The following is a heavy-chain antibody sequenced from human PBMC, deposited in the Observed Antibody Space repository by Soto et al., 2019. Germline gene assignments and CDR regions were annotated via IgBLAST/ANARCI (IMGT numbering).Heavy chain of an antibody. V-gene: IGHV1-46*01. D-gene: IGHD1-26*01. J-gene: IGHJ4*02. CDR2: INPSGGST. CDR1: GYTFTSYG. Sequence: ASVKVSCKASGYTFTSYGISWVRQAPGQGLEWMGIINPSGGSTSYAQKFQGRVTMTRDTSTSTVYMELSSLRSEDTAVYYCARAGIVGATSGRTEDYWGQGTLVTVSS. CDR3: ARAGIVGATSGRTEDY.